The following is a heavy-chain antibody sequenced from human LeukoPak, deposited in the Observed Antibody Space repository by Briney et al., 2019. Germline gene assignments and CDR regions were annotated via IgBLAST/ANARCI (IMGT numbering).Heavy chain of an antibody. J-gene: IGHJ5*02. CDR3: ARDYQGYDILTGYYQYNWFDP. CDR1: GYTFTSYY. Sequence: GASVKVSCKASGYTFTSYYMHWVRQAPGQGLEWMGIINPSGGSTSYAQKLQGRVTMTRDTSTSTVYMELSSLRSEDTAVYYCARDYQGYDILTGYYQYNWFDPWGQGTLVTVSS. V-gene: IGHV1-46*01. D-gene: IGHD3-9*01. CDR2: INPSGGST.